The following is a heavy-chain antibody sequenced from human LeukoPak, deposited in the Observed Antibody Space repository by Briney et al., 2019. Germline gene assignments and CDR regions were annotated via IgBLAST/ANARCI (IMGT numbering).Heavy chain of an antibody. CDR1: GFTFSSYW. V-gene: IGHV3-43*01. CDR3: AKGGRQLNDAFDV. J-gene: IGHJ3*01. Sequence: QPGGSLRLSCAASGFTFSSYWMHWVRQAPGKGLAWVSLIIWDGSSTYYADSVKGRFTISRDNSKNSLYLQMNSLRTEDTALYFCAKGGRQLNDAFDVWGQGTMVTVSS. CDR2: IIWDGSST. D-gene: IGHD6-13*01.